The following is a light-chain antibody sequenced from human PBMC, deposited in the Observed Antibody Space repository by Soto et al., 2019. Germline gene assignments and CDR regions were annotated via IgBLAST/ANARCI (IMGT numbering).Light chain of an antibody. CDR3: HQYGNGAYT. CDR1: QVIGTY. Sequence: DIQLTQSPSFLSASVGDIVTITCRASQVIGTYLAWYQQKPGQAPKLLISAASTLQSGVPSRFSGSGSGTDFTLTISSLQPEDFAVYYCHQYGNGAYTFGQGTKVEMK. CDR2: AAS. J-gene: IGKJ2*01. V-gene: IGKV1-9*01.